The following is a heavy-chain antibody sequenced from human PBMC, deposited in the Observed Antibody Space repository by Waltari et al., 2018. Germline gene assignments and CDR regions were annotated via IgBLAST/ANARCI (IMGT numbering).Heavy chain of an antibody. D-gene: IGHD6-6*01. V-gene: IGHV3-23*01. CDR3: AKYANPSSYLDY. CDR1: GFTFSTYA. Sequence: EVQVLESGGGLVQPGGSLRLSCAASGFTFSTYAMGWVRQAPGKGLGWLSAINDAGGWTSHADSVGGRFTISRDNSKNMLYLQMNDLRVEDTAIYYCAKYANPSSYLDYWGQGTLVTVSS. J-gene: IGHJ4*02. CDR2: INDAGGWT.